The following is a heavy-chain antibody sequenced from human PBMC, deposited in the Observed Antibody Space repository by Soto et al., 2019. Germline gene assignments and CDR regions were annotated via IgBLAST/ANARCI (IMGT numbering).Heavy chain of an antibody. V-gene: IGHV3-9*01. J-gene: IGHJ4*02. CDR2: ISWNSGSI. Sequence: EVQLVESGGGLVQPGRSLRLSCAASGFTFDDYAMHWVRQTPGKGLEWVSGISWNSGSIGHADSVKGRFTISRDNAKNSLYLQKNSLRAEDTALYYCAKDLAYSSSGNFDYWGQGTLVTVFS. CDR3: AKDLAYSSSGNFDY. CDR1: GFTFDDYA. D-gene: IGHD6-13*01.